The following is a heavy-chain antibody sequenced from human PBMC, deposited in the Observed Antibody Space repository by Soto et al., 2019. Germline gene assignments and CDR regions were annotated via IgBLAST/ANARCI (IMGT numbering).Heavy chain of an antibody. CDR2: IWYDGSNK. J-gene: IGHJ6*02. V-gene: IGHV3-33*01. CDR3: ARDGQQPAPYSLDV. CDR1: GFTFRNHA. D-gene: IGHD6-13*01. Sequence: QVQLVESGGGVVQPGTSLRLSCTTSGFTFRNHAMHWVRQAPGKGLEWVAQIWYDGSNKYYADSVKGRFTISRDNSRNMVYVQMNSLRVEATAVYYCARDGQQPAPYSLDVWGQGTSVTVSS.